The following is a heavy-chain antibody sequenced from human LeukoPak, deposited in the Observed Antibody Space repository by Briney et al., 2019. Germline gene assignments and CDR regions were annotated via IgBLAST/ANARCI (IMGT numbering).Heavy chain of an antibody. V-gene: IGHV3-48*02. Sequence: GGSLRLSCAASGFTFSSSATSWVRQAPGKGLEWVSHITASGTAMFYADSVKGRFTISRDNAKNSLYLQMNSLRDEDTAVYYCASSGSYRFDYWGQGTLVTVSS. J-gene: IGHJ4*02. D-gene: IGHD1-26*01. CDR2: ITASGTAM. CDR3: ASSGSYRFDY. CDR1: GFTFSSSA.